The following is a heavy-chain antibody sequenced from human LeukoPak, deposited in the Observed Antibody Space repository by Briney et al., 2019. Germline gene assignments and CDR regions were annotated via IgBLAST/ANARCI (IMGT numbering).Heavy chain of an antibody. V-gene: IGHV4-59*01. CDR2: MYYSGSS. CDR3: ARDSGDYGGNPYYFDY. Sequence: SETLSLACTVSGGSISGYYWNWIRQTPGKGLEWIGYMYYSGSSTYNPSLKSRISISVDTSKNQFSLKLNSVTAADTAIYYCARDSGDYGGNPYYFDYWGPGTLVTVSS. J-gene: IGHJ4*02. CDR1: GGSISGYY. D-gene: IGHD4-23*01.